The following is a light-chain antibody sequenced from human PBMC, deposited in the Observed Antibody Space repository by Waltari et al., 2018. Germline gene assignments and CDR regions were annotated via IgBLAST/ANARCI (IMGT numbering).Light chain of an antibody. Sequence: SYELTQPPSLPVSPGQTASITCSGDKLGPIDAFWYQQKPGQSPLLIIYKDNKRPSGIPERFSGSNSGNTATLTITGTQAVDEAEYYCQAWDTSTGRVFGGGTKLTVL. CDR1: KLGPID. CDR2: KDN. CDR3: QAWDTSTGRV. J-gene: IGLJ2*01. V-gene: IGLV3-1*01.